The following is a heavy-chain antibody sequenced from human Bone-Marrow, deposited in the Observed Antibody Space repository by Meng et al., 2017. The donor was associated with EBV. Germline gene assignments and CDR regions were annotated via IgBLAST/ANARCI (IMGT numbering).Heavy chain of an antibody. J-gene: IGHJ4*02. CDR1: SGSFSGYY. V-gene: IGHV4-34*01. Sequence: QVQLQQWGAGLLKPSETLSLTCAVYSGSFSGYYWSWIRQPPGKGLEWIGEINHSGSTNYNPSLKSRVTISVDTSKNQFSLKLSSVTAADTAVYYCARGCSGGSCSPFDYWGQGTLVTVSS. D-gene: IGHD2-15*01. CDR2: INHSGST. CDR3: ARGCSGGSCSPFDY.